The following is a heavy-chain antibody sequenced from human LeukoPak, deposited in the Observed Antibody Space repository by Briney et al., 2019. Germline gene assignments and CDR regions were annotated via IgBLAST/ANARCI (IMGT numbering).Heavy chain of an antibody. J-gene: IGHJ4*02. CDR3: ARQWFGELLPRD. CDR1: GGSISSGSYY. Sequence: PSETLSLTCTVSGGSISSGSYYWSWIRQPAGKGLEWIGRIYTSGSINYNPSLKSRVTISVDTSKNQFSLKLSSVTAADTAVYYCARQWFGELLPRDWGQGTLVTVSS. V-gene: IGHV4-61*02. CDR2: IYTSGSI. D-gene: IGHD3-10*01.